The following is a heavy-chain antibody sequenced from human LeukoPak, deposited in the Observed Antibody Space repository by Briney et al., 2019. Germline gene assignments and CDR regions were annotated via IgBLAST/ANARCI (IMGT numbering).Heavy chain of an antibody. D-gene: IGHD2-2*01. CDR3: ARAITGDTVSTFDP. CDR1: GFTFSSYW. CDR2: IDSDGIST. J-gene: IGHJ5*02. V-gene: IGHV3-74*01. Sequence: QSGGSLRLSCAASGFTFSSYWMHWVRQAPGKGLVWVSRIDSDGISTSYADSVKGRFTISRDNAKNTLYLQMNSLRAEDTAVYLCARAITGDTVSTFDPWGQGTLVTVSS.